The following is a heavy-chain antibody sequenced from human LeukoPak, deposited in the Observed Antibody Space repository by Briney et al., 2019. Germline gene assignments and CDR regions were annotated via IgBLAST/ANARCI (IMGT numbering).Heavy chain of an antibody. Sequence: ASVKVSCKVSGYTLTELSMHWVRQAPGKGLEWMGGFDPEDGETIYAQKFQGRVTMTEDTSTDTAYMELSSLRSEDTAAYYCATGVIGPGVTTYYNYWGQGTLVTVSS. J-gene: IGHJ4*02. D-gene: IGHD4-17*01. CDR1: GYTLTELS. CDR2: FDPEDGET. V-gene: IGHV1-24*01. CDR3: ATGVIGPGVTTYYNY.